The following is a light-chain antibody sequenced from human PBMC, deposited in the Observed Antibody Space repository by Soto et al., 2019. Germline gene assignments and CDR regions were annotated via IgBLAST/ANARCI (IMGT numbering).Light chain of an antibody. CDR2: EVS. J-gene: IGLJ2*01. CDR1: SSDIGSYNR. Sequence: QSALTQPPSVSGSPGQSVTISCTGTSSDIGSYNRVSWYQQPPGTAPKLIIYEVSNRPSGIPDRFSGSKSGNTASLTISGLQADDEADYYCASYTTSITVVFGGGPKLTVL. V-gene: IGLV2-18*02. CDR3: ASYTTSITVV.